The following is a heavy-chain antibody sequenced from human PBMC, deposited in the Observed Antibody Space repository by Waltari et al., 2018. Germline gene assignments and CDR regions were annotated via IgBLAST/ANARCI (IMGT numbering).Heavy chain of an antibody. Sequence: EVQLEESGGGLVQPGGSLRLSCAASGFTVSHHFMPWVRQAPGKGLGWLGVVYSGGSKNHADSVKGRFTISRDNSKNTLYLQMSSVRADDTAVYYCARDRSSTSGWYWGALDIWGQGTMVTVSS. V-gene: IGHV3-66*01. CDR3: ARDRSSTSGWYWGALDI. CDR2: VYSGGSK. D-gene: IGHD6-19*01. J-gene: IGHJ3*02. CDR1: GFTVSHHF.